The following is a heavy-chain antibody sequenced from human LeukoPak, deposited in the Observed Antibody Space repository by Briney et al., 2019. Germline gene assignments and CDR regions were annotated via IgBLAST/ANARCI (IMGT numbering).Heavy chain of an antibody. CDR1: GGSISSGSYY. Sequence: SQTLSLTCTVSGGSISSGSYYWSWIRQPAGKGLEWIGRIYTSGSTNYNPSLKSRVTISVDTSKNQFSLKLSSVTAADTAVYYCARDTSGYRRGSFDYWGQGTLVTVSS. CDR2: IYTSGST. V-gene: IGHV4-61*02. D-gene: IGHD3-22*01. J-gene: IGHJ4*02. CDR3: ARDTSGYRRGSFDY.